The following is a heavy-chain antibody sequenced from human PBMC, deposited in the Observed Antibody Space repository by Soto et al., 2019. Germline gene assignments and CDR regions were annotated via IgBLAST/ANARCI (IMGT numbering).Heavy chain of an antibody. V-gene: IGHV3-53*01. CDR1: GFTVSSNY. Sequence: VGSLRLSCAASGFTVSSNYMSWVRQAPGKGLEWISVIYSGGNTYYADSVKGRFTISRDNSKNTLYLQMSSLRAEDTAVYYCAREEEGLIDYWGQGTLVTVSS. CDR3: AREEEGLIDY. CDR2: IYSGGNT. J-gene: IGHJ4*02.